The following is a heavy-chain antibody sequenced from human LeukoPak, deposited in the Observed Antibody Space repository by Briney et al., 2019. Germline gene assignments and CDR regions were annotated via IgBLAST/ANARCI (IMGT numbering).Heavy chain of an antibody. CDR2: IYDIVST. V-gene: IGHV4-59*01. CDR3: TKWGPRYYYGVDV. Sequence: SETLSLTCTVSGVSISSYYWSWIRQRPGNGLEWIGYIYDIVSTNYNPSLKSRVTISVDTSKNQFSLNLRSVSAADTAVYYCTKWGPRYYYGVDVWGQGTTVTVSS. CDR1: GVSISSYY. D-gene: IGHD1-26*01. J-gene: IGHJ6*02.